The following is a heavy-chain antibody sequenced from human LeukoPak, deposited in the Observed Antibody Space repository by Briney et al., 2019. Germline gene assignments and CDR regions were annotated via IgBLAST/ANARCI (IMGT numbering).Heavy chain of an antibody. V-gene: IGHV1-46*01. D-gene: IGHD3-10*01. Sequence: ASVKVSCKASGYTFINYYMHWVRQAPGQGLEWMEIINPSGGSTNYAQKFQGRVTMTRDTSTSTVYMELSSLRSEDTAVYYCARGYFGSGPPDYWGQGTLVTVSS. J-gene: IGHJ4*02. CDR2: INPSGGST. CDR3: ARGYFGSGPPDY. CDR1: GYTFINYY.